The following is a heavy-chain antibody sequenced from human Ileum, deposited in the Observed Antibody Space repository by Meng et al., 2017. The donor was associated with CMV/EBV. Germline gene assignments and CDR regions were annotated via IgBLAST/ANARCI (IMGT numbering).Heavy chain of an antibody. CDR2: ISSSSSYI. CDR1: GFTFSSYS. CDR3: ARENYDSSGYCDY. Sequence: GSGFTFSSYSMNWVRQAPGKGLEWVSSISSSSSYIYYADSVKGRFTISRDNAKNSLYLQMNSLRAEDTAVYYCARENYDSSGYCDYWGQGTLVTVSS. D-gene: IGHD3-22*01. J-gene: IGHJ4*02. V-gene: IGHV3-21*01.